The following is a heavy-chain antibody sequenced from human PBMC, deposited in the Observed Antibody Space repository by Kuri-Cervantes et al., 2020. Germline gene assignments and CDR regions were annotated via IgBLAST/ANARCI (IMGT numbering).Heavy chain of an antibody. CDR1: GYTFTSYG. Sequence: ASLKVSCKASGYTFTSYGISWVRQAPGQGLEWMGWINPNSGGTNYAQKFQGRVTMTRDTSISTAYMELSRLRSDDTAVYYCARGLGDSYGYPATDRLYYYYGMDVWGQGTTVTVSS. CDR2: INPNSGGT. CDR3: ARGLGDSYGYPATDRLYYYYGMDV. D-gene: IGHD5-18*01. V-gene: IGHV1-2*02. J-gene: IGHJ6*02.